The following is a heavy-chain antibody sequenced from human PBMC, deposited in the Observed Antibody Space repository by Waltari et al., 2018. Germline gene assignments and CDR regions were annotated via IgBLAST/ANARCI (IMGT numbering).Heavy chain of an antibody. D-gene: IGHD6-13*01. V-gene: IGHV3-30*18. CDR1: GFTFSSYG. CDR2: ISYDGSNK. Sequence: QVQLVESGGGVVQPGRSLRLSCAASGFTFSSYGMHWVRQAPGKGLEWGAVISYDGSNKYYADSVKGRFTISRDNSKNTLYLQMNSLRAEDTAVYYCAKDTVEGSWSDYYGMDVWGQGTTVTVSS. J-gene: IGHJ6*02. CDR3: AKDTVEGSWSDYYGMDV.